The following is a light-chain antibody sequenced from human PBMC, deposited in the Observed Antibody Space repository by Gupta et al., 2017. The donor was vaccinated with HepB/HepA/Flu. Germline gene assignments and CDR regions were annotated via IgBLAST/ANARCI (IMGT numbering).Light chain of an antibody. J-gene: IGKJ5*01. V-gene: IGKV3-20*01. CDR3: QQYGSSPPVIT. CDR1: QSVSDDY. CDR2: DAS. Sequence: EIVLTQSPGTLSLSPGERATLSCRASQSVSDDYVAWYQQKPGQTPRLLIYDASGRATGIPDRFSGSGSGTDFTLTISRLEPEDFAVYYCQQYGSSPPVITFGQGTRLE.